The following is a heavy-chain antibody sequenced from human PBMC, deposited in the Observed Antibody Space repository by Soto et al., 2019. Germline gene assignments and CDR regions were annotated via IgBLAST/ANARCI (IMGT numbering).Heavy chain of an antibody. CDR1: RGSVSSDLFY. J-gene: IGHJ5*01. D-gene: IGHD3-10*01. V-gene: IGHV4-61*01. Sequence: QVQLQEAGTGLLRPSETLSLTCAVSRGSVSSDLFYWSWTRQPPGKGLEWICYIYNSRSTNYNTSLKSRVHMSLDTPDKQFCLKLTSVTAADTAVYYCAREKRAGKWFDYWGQGTLVTVSS. CDR3: AREKRAGKWFDY. CDR2: IYNSRST.